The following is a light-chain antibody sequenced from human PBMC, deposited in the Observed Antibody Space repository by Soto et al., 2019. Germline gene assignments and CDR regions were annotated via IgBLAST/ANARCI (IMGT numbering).Light chain of an antibody. V-gene: IGKV3-20*01. CDR2: GAS. CDR3: QQYGSSRR. CDR1: ESVSSRY. Sequence: EIVLTHSPGTLSVSPGEIATLSCRASESVSSRYIAWYQQKPGQAPRLLIYGASSRATGIPDRFSGSGSGTDFTLTISRLEPEDFAVYYCQQYGSSRRFGQGTKVDIK. J-gene: IGKJ1*01.